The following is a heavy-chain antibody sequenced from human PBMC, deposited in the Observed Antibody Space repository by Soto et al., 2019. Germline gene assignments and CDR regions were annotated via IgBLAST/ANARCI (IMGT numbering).Heavy chain of an antibody. CDR2: LSGGGVST. CDR1: GFTFNNYA. J-gene: IGHJ4*01. Sequence: GSLRLSCATSGFTFNNYAMSWVRQAPGKGLEWVSTLSGGGVSTYYADPVKGRFTISRDSSKNTLFLQMNSLRAEDTAVYYCAKHNSENYHGGFDYWGQGTLVTVSS. CDR3: AKHNSENYHGGFDY. D-gene: IGHD1-26*01. V-gene: IGHV3-23*01.